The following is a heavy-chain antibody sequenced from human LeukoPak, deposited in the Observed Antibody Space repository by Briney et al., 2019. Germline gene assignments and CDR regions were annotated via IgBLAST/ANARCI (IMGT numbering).Heavy chain of an antibody. CDR2: IYSGGST. D-gene: IGHD5-18*01. J-gene: IGHJ4*02. CDR1: EFSVGSNY. CDR3: AKDKYRYGRKELHS. Sequence: GGSLRLSCAASEFSVGSNYMTWVRQAPGKGLEWVSLIYSGGSTYYADSVKGRFTISRDNSKNTLSLQMNSLRPEDMAVYYCAKDKYRYGRKELHSWGQGTLVTVSA. V-gene: IGHV3-66*02.